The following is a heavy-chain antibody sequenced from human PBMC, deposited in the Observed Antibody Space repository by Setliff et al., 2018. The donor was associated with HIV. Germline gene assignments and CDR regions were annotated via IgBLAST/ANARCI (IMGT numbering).Heavy chain of an antibody. CDR3: ARTYSSNWYIDY. Sequence: SETLSLTCTVSGDSISSGGYYWSWIRQPAGQGLEWIGYIYYSGSTYDSPSLKSRVTISVDTSKNQFSLKLSSVTAADTAIYYCARTYSSNWYIDYWGQGTLVTVSS. D-gene: IGHD6-13*01. J-gene: IGHJ4*02. V-gene: IGHV4-30-4*08. CDR1: GDSISSGGYY. CDR2: IYYSGST.